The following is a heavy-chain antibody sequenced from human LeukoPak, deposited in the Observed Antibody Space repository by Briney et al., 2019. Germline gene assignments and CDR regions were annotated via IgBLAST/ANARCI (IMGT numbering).Heavy chain of an antibody. D-gene: IGHD4-17*01. CDR3: ARHTVTPLGDAFDI. Sequence: SETLSLTCTVSGGSISSYYWSWIRQPPGKGLEWIGYIYYSGSTNYNPSLKSRVTISVDASKNQFSLKLSSVTAADTAAYYCARHTVTPLGDAFDIWGQGTMVTVSS. CDR2: IYYSGST. CDR1: GGSISSYY. V-gene: IGHV4-59*01. J-gene: IGHJ3*02.